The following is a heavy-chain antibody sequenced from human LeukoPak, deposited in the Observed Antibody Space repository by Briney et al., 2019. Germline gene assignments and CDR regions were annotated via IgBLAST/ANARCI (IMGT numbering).Heavy chain of an antibody. CDR1: GGSISSYY. J-gene: IGHJ3*02. D-gene: IGHD6-13*01. Sequence: PSETLSLTCTVSGGSISSYYWSWIRQPPGKGLEWIGYIYYSGSTNYNPSLKSRVTISVDTSKNQFSLKLSSVTAADTAVYYCARGDSSSWYRGDIWGQGTMVTVSS. CDR2: IYYSGST. CDR3: ARGDSSSWYRGDI. V-gene: IGHV4-59*01.